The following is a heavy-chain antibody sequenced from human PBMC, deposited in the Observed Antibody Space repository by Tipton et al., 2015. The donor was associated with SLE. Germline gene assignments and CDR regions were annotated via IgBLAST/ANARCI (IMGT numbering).Heavy chain of an antibody. Sequence: GSLRLSCAASGFTFSNYWMHWVRQAPGKGLVWVSRINSDGSRTNYADSVKGRFTISRDNAKNTLYLQMSSLRAEDTAVYYCLRVGNGGVYCSGGSCYPWGQGTLVTVSS. D-gene: IGHD2-15*01. CDR1: GFTFSNYW. CDR2: INSDGSRT. CDR3: LRVGNGGVYCSGGSCYP. J-gene: IGHJ5*02. V-gene: IGHV3-74*01.